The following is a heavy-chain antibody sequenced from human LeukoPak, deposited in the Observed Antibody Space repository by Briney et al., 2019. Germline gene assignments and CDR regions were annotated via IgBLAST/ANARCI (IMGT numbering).Heavy chain of an antibody. CDR1: GGSFSGYY. CDR2: INHSGST. J-gene: IGHJ4*02. CDR3: ARRFSGSSELDY. Sequence: SETLSLTCAVYGGSFSGYYCSWIRQPPGKGLELIGEINHSGSTNYNPSLKIRVTISVEISKTKFSLKLSSVPAANTAVYYCARRFSGSSELDYWGQGTLVTVYS. V-gene: IGHV4-34*01. D-gene: IGHD1-26*01.